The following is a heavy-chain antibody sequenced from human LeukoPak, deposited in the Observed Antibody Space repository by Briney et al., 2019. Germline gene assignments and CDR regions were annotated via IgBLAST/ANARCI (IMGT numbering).Heavy chain of an antibody. V-gene: IGHV3-11*01. J-gene: IGHJ4*02. CDR3: AIHKGRSGSYYPFDY. D-gene: IGHD3-10*01. CDR1: GFTFSDYY. CDR2: ISSSGSTI. Sequence: GGSLRLSCAASGFTFSDYYMSWIRQAPGKGLEWVSYISSSGSTIYYADSVKGRFTISRDNAKNSLYLQMNSLRAEDTAVYYCAIHKGRSGSYYPFDYWGQGTLVTVSS.